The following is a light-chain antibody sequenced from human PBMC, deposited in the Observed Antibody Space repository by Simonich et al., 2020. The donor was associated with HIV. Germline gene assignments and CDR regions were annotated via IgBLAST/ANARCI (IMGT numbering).Light chain of an antibody. CDR1: QGINSW. CDR3: QQANSFPPRYT. CDR2: AAS. J-gene: IGKJ2*01. V-gene: IGKV1-12*01. Sequence: DIHLTQSPSTLSASVGDRITITCRPSQGINSWLAWYQQKPGKAPKLLIYAASTLQSGVPSRFSGSGSGTDFTLTISSLQPEDFATYYCQQANSFPPRYTFGQGTKLEIK.